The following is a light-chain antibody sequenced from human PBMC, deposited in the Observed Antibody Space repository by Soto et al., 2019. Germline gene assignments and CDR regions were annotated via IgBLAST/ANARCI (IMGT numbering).Light chain of an antibody. CDR3: MQALQTPWT. CDR2: LGS. CDR1: QSLLHSNGYNY. J-gene: IGKJ1*01. V-gene: IGKV2-28*01. Sequence: DIVMTQSPLSLPVTPLEPASISCXSSQSLLHSNGYNYLDWYLQKPGQSPQLLIYLGSNRASGVPDRFSGSGSGTDFTLKISRVEAEDVGVYYCMQALQTPWTFGQGTKVDIK.